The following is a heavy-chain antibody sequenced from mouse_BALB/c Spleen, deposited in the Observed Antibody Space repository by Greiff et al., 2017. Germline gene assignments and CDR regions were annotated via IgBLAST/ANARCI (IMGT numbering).Heavy chain of an antibody. J-gene: IGHJ2*01. CDR1: GYAFTNYL. CDR2: IDPYYGGT. CDR3: ARSLLRLGAGFDY. D-gene: IGHD1-2*01. V-gene: IGHV1-54*01. Sequence: VQLQQSGAELVRPGTSVKVSCKASGYAFTNYLIEWVKQRPGQGLEWIGNIDPYYGGTSYNQKFKGKATLTVDKSSSTAYMQLKSLTSEDSAVYYCARSLLRLGAGFDYWGQGTTLTVSS.